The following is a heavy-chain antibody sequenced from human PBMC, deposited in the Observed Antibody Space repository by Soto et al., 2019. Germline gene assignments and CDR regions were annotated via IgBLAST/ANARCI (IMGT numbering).Heavy chain of an antibody. CDR1: GFTFSSYS. Sequence: EVQLVESGGGLVQPGGSLRLSCAASGFTFSSYSMNWVRQAPGKGLEWVSYISSSSSTIYYADSVKGRFTISRDNAKNSLYLQMKSLRAEDTAVYYCARSFYGTWWPTDDYFYYFDYWGQGTLVTVSS. CDR3: ARSFYGTWWPTDDYFYYFDY. V-gene: IGHV3-48*01. D-gene: IGHD1-1*01. J-gene: IGHJ4*02. CDR2: ISSSSSTI.